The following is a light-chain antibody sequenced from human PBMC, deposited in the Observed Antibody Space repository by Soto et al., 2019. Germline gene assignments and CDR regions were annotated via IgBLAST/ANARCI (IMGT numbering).Light chain of an antibody. CDR2: DAS. Sequence: DIQMTQSPSSLSASLGDRVTITCQASQDISNYLNCYQQKPGKAPKLLIYDASNLETEVPSRFSGSGSGTDFTLTISSLQPEDIATYYCQQYDNLPVTFGPRTKVDIK. CDR1: QDISNY. J-gene: IGKJ3*01. CDR3: QQYDNLPVT. V-gene: IGKV1-33*01.